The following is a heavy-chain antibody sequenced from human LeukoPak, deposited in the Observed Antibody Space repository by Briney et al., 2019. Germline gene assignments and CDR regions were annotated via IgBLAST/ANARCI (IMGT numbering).Heavy chain of an antibody. D-gene: IGHD3-3*01. V-gene: IGHV1-8*03. CDR1: GYTFTSYD. J-gene: IGHJ5*02. CDR3: ARRRKFPPYYDFWSGYGDNWFDP. Sequence: ASVQVSFKASGYTFTSYDINWVRQATGQGLEWMGWMNPNSGNTGYAQKFQGRVTITRNTSISTAYMELSSLRSEDTAVYYCARRRKFPPYYDFWSGYGDNWFDPWGQGTLVTVSS. CDR2: MNPNSGNT.